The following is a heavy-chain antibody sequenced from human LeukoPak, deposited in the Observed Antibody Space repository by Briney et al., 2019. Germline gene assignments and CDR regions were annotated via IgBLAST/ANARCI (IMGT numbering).Heavy chain of an antibody. CDR3: ARGYSSRWVDY. V-gene: IGHV1-2*04. CDR2: INPNSGCT. J-gene: IGHJ4*02. Sequence: DSVKFACKASGYTFTGYYTHGVRQAPGQGLEWMGWINPNSGCTNYAQKFQGWVTITRDTSISTAYMELSRLRSDDTAVYYCARGYSSRWVDYWGQGTLVTVSS. CDR1: GYTFTGYY. D-gene: IGHD6-13*01.